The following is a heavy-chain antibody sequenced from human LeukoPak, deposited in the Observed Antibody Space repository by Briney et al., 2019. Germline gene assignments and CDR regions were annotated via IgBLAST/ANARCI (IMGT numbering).Heavy chain of an antibody. CDR2: INPNSGGT. Sequence: ASVKVSCKASGYTFTGYYMHWVRQAPGQGLEWMGWINPNSGGTNYARKFQDRVTMTRDTSISTAYMELSRLRSDDTAVYYCARESSSANYFDYWGQGTLVTVSS. V-gene: IGHV1-2*02. J-gene: IGHJ4*02. CDR3: ARESSSANYFDY. D-gene: IGHD6-6*01. CDR1: GYTFTGYY.